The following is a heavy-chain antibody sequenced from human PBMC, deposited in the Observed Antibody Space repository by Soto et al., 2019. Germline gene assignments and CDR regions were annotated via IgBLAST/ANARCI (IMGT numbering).Heavy chain of an antibody. CDR2: ISSSSSTI. D-gene: IGHD4-17*01. CDR3: ARVQFNDYGDPDAFDI. CDR1: GFTFSSYS. J-gene: IGHJ3*02. Sequence: QTGGSLRLSCAASGFTFSSYSMNWVRQAPGKGLEWVSYISSSSSTIYYADSVKGRFTISRDNAKNSLYLQMNSLRAEDTAVYYFARVQFNDYGDPDAFDIWGQGTMVTVSS. V-gene: IGHV3-48*01.